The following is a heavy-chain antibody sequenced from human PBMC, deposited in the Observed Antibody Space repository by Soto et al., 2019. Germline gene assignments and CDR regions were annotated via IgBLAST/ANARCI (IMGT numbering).Heavy chain of an antibody. CDR1: GGTFSSYA. CDR3: ARSQGSSTSLEIYYYYSYGMDV. V-gene: IGHV1-69*01. CDR2: IIPISGTA. J-gene: IGHJ6*02. D-gene: IGHD2-2*01. Sequence: QVQLVQSGAEVKKPGSSVKVSCKASGGTFSSYAISWVRQAPGQGLEWMGGIIPISGTANYAKKFQGRVTITADESTSTAYMGLSSMSSEDTAVYYCARSQGSSTSLEIYYYYSYGMDVWGQGTTVTVSS.